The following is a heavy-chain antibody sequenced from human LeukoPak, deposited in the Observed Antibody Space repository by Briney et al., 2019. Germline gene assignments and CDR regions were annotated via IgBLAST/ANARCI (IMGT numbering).Heavy chain of an antibody. V-gene: IGHV3-66*01. CDR2: IYSGGST. J-gene: IGHJ4*02. CDR1: GFTVSSNY. CDR3: ARDSGSYYFDY. Sequence: GGSLRLSCAASGFTVSSNYMSWVRQAPGKGLEWVSVIYSGGSTNYADSVKGRFTISRDNSKNTLYLQMNSLRADDTAVYYCARDSGSYYFDYWGQGTLVTVSS. D-gene: IGHD1-26*01.